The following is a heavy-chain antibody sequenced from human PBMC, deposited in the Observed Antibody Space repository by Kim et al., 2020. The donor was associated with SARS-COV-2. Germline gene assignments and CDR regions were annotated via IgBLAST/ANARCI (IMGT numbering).Heavy chain of an antibody. CDR2: ISGSGGST. CDR1: GFTFSSYA. D-gene: IGHD3-10*01. CDR3: AKDPYYYGSGSYFH. J-gene: IGHJ4*02. Sequence: GGSLRLSCAASGFTFSSYAMSWVRQAPGKGLEWVSAISGSGGSTYYADSVKGRFTISRDNSKNTLYLQMNSLRAEDTAVYYCAKDPYYYGSGSYFHWGQGTLVTVSS. V-gene: IGHV3-23*01.